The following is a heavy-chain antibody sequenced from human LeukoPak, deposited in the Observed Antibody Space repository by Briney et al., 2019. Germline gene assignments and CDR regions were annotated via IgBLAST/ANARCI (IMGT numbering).Heavy chain of an antibody. CDR1: GYNFTYYY. J-gene: IGHJ4*02. CDR2: INPSSGGT. Sequence: ASVKVSCKASGYNFTYYYIHWVRQAPGQGLEWMGWINPSSGGTDYAQKFQGRVTMTRDTSISTACMDLSRLRYDDTAVYYCALIGAIDYWAQGTLVTVSS. CDR3: ALIGAIDY. V-gene: IGHV1-2*02.